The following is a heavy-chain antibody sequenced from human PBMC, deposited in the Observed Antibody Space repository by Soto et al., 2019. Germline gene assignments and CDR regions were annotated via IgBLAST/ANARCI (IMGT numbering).Heavy chain of an antibody. CDR2: ISPYNGHT. D-gene: IGHD6-6*01. CDR1: GYNFSSYG. J-gene: IGHJ6*02. CDR3: AKEEYSSSCVFSCYYYYGMDV. Sequence: ASVKVSCKASGYNFSSYGFSWVRQAPGQGLEWMGWISPYNGHTNYAQMLQGRVTMTTDTSTSTVYMELRSLTSDDTAVYYCAKEEYSSSCVFSCYYYYGMDVWGQGTTVTVSS. V-gene: IGHV1-18*01.